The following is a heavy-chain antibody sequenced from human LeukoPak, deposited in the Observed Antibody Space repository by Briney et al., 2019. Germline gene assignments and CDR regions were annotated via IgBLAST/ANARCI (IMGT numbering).Heavy chain of an antibody. CDR2: IGSSSSTI. J-gene: IGHJ6*02. D-gene: IGHD3-3*01. Sequence: GGSLRLSCAASGFTFSSYSMNWVRQAPGKGLEWVSYIGSSSSTIYYADSVKGRFTISRDNAKNSLYLQMNSLRAEDTAVYYCARLRDFWSALDVWGQGTTVTVSS. V-gene: IGHV3-48*01. CDR1: GFTFSSYS. CDR3: ARLRDFWSALDV.